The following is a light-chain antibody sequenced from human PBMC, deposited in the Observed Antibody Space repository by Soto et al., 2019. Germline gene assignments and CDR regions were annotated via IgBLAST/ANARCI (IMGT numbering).Light chain of an antibody. J-gene: IGLJ1*01. Sequence: QSVLTQHASVSESPGQSIKVSCTEISSDVGEYNYVSWYQQHPGTALKLIIYDVSNRPSGVSNRFSGSTSGSTSSLTSSGLQAEDEADYYCRAYPTIIALSVFRAGTKVIVL. CDR1: SSDVGEYNY. V-gene: IGLV2-14*03. CDR2: DVS. CDR3: RAYPTIIALSV.